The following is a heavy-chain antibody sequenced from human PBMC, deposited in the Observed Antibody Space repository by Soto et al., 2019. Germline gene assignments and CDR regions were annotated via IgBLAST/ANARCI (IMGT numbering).Heavy chain of an antibody. CDR1: GGSISGYY. Sequence: SETLSLTCTVSGGSISGYYLSWSRQRPGKGLEWIVYIYYSGIINYNPSLKSRVSISVDTSKNQFSLKLSSVTAADTAFYYCARWKYGYFRHFDFWGQGTLVTVSS. V-gene: IGHV4-59*01. J-gene: IGHJ4*02. D-gene: IGHD5-18*01. CDR2: IYYSGII. CDR3: ARWKYGYFRHFDF.